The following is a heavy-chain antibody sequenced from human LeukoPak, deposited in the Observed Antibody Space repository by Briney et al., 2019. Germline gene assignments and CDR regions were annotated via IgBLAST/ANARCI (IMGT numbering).Heavy chain of an antibody. CDR2: ISSSGSTI. Sequence: GGYLRLSSAASGFTFSDYYMSWIRQAPGKGLEWVSYISSSGSTIYYADSVKGRFTISRDNAKNSLYLQMNSLRAEDTALYYCAKTLSGEVGATEDAFDIWGQGTMVTVSS. V-gene: IGHV3-11*01. D-gene: IGHD1-26*01. CDR3: AKTLSGEVGATEDAFDI. CDR1: GFTFSDYY. J-gene: IGHJ3*02.